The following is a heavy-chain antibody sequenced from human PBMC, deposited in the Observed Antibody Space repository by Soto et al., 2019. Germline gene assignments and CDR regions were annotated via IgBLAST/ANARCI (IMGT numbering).Heavy chain of an antibody. CDR1: GFTFDDYA. J-gene: IGHJ6*03. V-gene: IGHV3-9*01. CDR2: ISWNSGSI. Sequence: GGSLRLSCAASGFTFDDYAMHWVRQAPGKGLEWVSGISWNSGSIGYADSAKGRFTISRDNAKNSLYLQMNSLRAEDTALYYCAKDSTLDYYYYYMDVWGKGTTVTVSS. CDR3: AKDSTLDYYYYYMDV.